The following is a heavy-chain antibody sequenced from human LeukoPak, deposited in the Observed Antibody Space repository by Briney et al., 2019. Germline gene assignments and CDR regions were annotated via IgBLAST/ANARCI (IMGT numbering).Heavy chain of an antibody. J-gene: IGHJ4*02. Sequence: SETLSLTCTVSGGSISSYYWSWIRQPPGKGLEWIGYIYNSGSTNYNPSLKSRVTISVDTSKNQFSLKLSSVTAADTAVYYCASTFVCCYAHFDYWGQGTLVTVSS. CDR1: GGSISSYY. D-gene: IGHD3-16*01. V-gene: IGHV4-59*08. CDR2: IYNSGST. CDR3: ASTFVCCYAHFDY.